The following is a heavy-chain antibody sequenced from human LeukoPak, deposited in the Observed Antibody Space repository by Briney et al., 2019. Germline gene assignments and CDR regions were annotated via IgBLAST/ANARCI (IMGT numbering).Heavy chain of an antibody. V-gene: IGHV3-20*04. Sequence: GGSLRLSCAASGFTFDDYGMSWVRQAPGEGLEWVSGINWNGGSTGYADSVKGRFTISRDNAKNSLYLQMNSLRAEDTALYYCARCSSSSVPPYYFDYWGQGTLVTVSS. J-gene: IGHJ4*02. D-gene: IGHD6-6*01. CDR1: GFTFDDYG. CDR3: ARCSSSSVPPYYFDY. CDR2: INWNGGST.